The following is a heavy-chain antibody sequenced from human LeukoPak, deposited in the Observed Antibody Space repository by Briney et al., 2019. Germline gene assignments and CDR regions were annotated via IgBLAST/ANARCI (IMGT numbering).Heavy chain of an antibody. V-gene: IGHV3-66*01. Sequence: GGSLRLSCAASGFTVSSNYMSWVHQAPEKGLEWVSVLYPDGRTFYADSVKGRFTISRDNSKNTLYLQMNRLRAEDTALYYCARTLVATGTDAFDIWGQGTLVTVSS. CDR2: LYPDGRT. CDR3: ARTLVATGTDAFDI. J-gene: IGHJ3*02. D-gene: IGHD5-12*01. CDR1: GFTVSSNY.